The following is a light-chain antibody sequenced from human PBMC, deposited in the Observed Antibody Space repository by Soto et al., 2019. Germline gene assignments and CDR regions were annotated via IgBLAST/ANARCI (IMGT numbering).Light chain of an antibody. V-gene: IGKV3-20*01. J-gene: IGKJ1*01. Sequence: EIVLTQSPGTRSLSPGERATLSCRSSQRVSSSYLAWYQQKPGQAPRLLXYGSSSTATGIPDRFRGSGSGTDFTLTISRLEPEEFAVYYCQQYGSSPRTFGQGNTVDIK. CDR3: QQYGSSPRT. CDR1: QRVSSSY. CDR2: GSS.